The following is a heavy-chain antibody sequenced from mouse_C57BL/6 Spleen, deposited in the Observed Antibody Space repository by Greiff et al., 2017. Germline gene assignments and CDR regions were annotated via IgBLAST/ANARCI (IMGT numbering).Heavy chain of an antibody. V-gene: IGHV1-64*01. CDR3: AREATVVAENYYAMDY. Sequence: QVQLQQPGAELVKPGASVKLSCKASGYTFTSYWMHWVKQRPGQGLEWIGMIHPNSGSTNYNEKFKSKATLTVDKSSSTAYMQLSSLTSEDSAVYYCAREATVVAENYYAMDYWGQGTSVTVSS. CDR1: GYTFTSYW. CDR2: IHPNSGST. D-gene: IGHD1-1*01. J-gene: IGHJ4*01.